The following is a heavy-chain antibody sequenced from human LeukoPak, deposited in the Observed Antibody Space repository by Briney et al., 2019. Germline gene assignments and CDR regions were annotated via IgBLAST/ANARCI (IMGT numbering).Heavy chain of an antibody. J-gene: IGHJ4*02. CDR2: ISGSGGST. Sequence: GGSVRLSCAASGFTFSSYAMSWVRQAPGKGLEWVSAISGSGGSTYYADSVKGRFTISRDNSKNTLYLQMNSLRAEDTAVYYCASSTHITMVRGVIISFDYWGQGTLVTVSS. V-gene: IGHV3-23*01. D-gene: IGHD3-10*01. CDR3: ASSTHITMVRGVIISFDY. CDR1: GFTFSSYA.